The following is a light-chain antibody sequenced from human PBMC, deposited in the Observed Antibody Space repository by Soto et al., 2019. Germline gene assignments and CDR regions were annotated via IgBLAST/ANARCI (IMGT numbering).Light chain of an antibody. CDR3: ATWDTSLNAVI. CDR2: ENN. CDR1: SSDIGNNF. Sequence: QSVLTQPPSVSAAPGQRVTISCSGGSSDIGNNFVSWYQQFPGVAPKLLIYENNKRSSGIPDRFSGSKSCTSATLGITGLQTGDEADYYCATWDTSLNAVIFGGGTKLTVL. J-gene: IGLJ2*01. V-gene: IGLV1-51*02.